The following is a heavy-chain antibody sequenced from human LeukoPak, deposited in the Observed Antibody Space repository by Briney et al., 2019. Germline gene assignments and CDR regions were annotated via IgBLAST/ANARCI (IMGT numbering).Heavy chain of an antibody. D-gene: IGHD3-16*01. Sequence: ASVKVSCKASGYTFTSYDINWVRQATGQGLEWMGWMNPNSGNTGYAQKFQGRVTMTRNTSISTAYMELSSLRSEDTAVYYCARGGRRGRATYYYYGMDVWGQGTTVTVSS. CDR1: GYTFTSYD. CDR3: ARGGRRGRATYYYYGMDV. CDR2: MNPNSGNT. V-gene: IGHV1-8*01. J-gene: IGHJ6*02.